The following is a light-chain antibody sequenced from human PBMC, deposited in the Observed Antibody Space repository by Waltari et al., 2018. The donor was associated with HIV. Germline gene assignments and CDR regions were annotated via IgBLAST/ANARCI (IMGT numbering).Light chain of an antibody. CDR2: DVS. CDR3: CSYAGSSTVV. V-gene: IGLV2-23*02. Sequence: QSALTQPASVSGSPGQSITISCTGTSSDVGGYNYVSWYQQHPAKAPKLMIYDVSKRPSGVSNRFSGPKSGNTASLTISGLQAEDEADYYCCSYAGSSTVVLGGGTKLTVL. CDR1: SSDVGGYNY. J-gene: IGLJ2*01.